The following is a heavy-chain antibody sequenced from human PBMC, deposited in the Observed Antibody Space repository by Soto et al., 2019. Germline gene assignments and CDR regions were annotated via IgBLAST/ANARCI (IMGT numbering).Heavy chain of an antibody. Sequence: EVQLVESGGGLVKPGGSLRLSCAASGFTFSSYSMNWVRQAPGKGLEWVSSISSSSSYIYYADSVMGRFTISRDNAKNSLYLQMNSLRAEDTAVYYCARDLLMVYAISDYWGQGTLVTVSS. CDR2: ISSSSSYI. V-gene: IGHV3-21*01. CDR1: GFTFSSYS. J-gene: IGHJ4*02. D-gene: IGHD2-8*01. CDR3: ARDLLMVYAISDY.